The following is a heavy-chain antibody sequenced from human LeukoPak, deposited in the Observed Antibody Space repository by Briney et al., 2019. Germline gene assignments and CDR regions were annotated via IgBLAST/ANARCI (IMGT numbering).Heavy chain of an antibody. CDR1: GGSISSSSYY. V-gene: IGHV4-39*01. CDR2: IYYSGST. D-gene: IGHD6-13*01. CDR3: ARGEAAAALPQDY. J-gene: IGHJ4*02. Sequence: SETLSLTCTVSGGSISSSSYYWGWIRQPPGKGLEWIGSIYYSGSTYYNPSLKSRVTISVDTSKNQFSLKLSSVTAADTAVYYCARGEAAAALPQDYWGQGTLVTVSS.